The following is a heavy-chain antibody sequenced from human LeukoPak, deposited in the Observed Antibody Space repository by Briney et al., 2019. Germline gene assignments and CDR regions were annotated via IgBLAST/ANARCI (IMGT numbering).Heavy chain of an antibody. Sequence: PGGSLRLSCAASGFTFDDYGMSWVRQAPGKGLEWVSGINWNGGSTGYADSVEARFTISRDNAKNSLYLQMNSLRAEDTALYYCARDTGQWLEFDYWGQGTLVTVSS. CDR3: ARDTGQWLEFDY. D-gene: IGHD6-19*01. CDR1: GFTFDDYG. J-gene: IGHJ4*02. V-gene: IGHV3-20*04. CDR2: INWNGGST.